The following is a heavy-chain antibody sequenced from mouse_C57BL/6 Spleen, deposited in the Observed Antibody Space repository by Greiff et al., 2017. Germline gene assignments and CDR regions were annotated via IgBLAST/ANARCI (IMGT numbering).Heavy chain of an antibody. Sequence: VKLMESGPGLVAPSQSLSITCTVSGFSLTSYGVHWVRQPPGKGLEWLVVIWSDGSTTYNSALKSRLSISKDNSKSQVFLKMNSLQTDDTAMYYCARQIYYYGSSPYAMDYWGQGTSVTVSS. J-gene: IGHJ4*01. CDR1: GFSLTSYG. V-gene: IGHV2-6-1*01. CDR2: IWSDGST. CDR3: ARQIYYYGSSPYAMDY. D-gene: IGHD1-1*01.